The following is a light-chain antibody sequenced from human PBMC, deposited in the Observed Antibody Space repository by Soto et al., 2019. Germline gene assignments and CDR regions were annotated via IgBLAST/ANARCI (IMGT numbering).Light chain of an antibody. CDR1: SSDVGGYDY. J-gene: IGLJ1*01. CDR3: CSFASSSTYV. CDR2: EVV. V-gene: IGLV2-14*01. Sequence: QSVLTQPASVSGSPGQSITISCTGTSSDVGGYDYVSWYQRHPGKAPELMIYEVVNRPSWVSNGFSGAKSGNTASLTISGRQAEDEDDYYCCSFASSSTYVFGTGTKLTVL.